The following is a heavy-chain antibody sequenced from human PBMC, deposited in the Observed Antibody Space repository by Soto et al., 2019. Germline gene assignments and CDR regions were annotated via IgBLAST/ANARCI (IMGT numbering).Heavy chain of an antibody. CDR2: MNPNSGNT. D-gene: IGHD6-13*01. CDR3: ACRSSSSELDY. J-gene: IGHJ4*02. CDR1: GYTFTSYD. Sequence: GASVKVSCKASGYTFTSYDINWVRQATGQGLEWMGWMNPNSGNTGYALKFQGRVTMTRNTSISTAYMELSSLRSEDTAVYYCACRSSSSELDYWGQGTLVTVSS. V-gene: IGHV1-8*01.